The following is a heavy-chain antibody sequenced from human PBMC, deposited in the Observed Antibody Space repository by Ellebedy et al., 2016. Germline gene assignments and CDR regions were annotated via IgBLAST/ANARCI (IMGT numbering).Heavy chain of an antibody. CDR3: ASYYCSGGSCYSTDYYYYYGMDV. CDR2: IKQDGSEN. D-gene: IGHD2-15*01. J-gene: IGHJ6*02. CDR1: GFTFSSYW. V-gene: IGHV3-7*03. Sequence: GESLKISCAASGFTFSSYWMSWVRQAPGKGLEWVANIKQDGSENYYVDSVKGRFTISRDNAKNSLYLQMNSLRAEDTAVYYCASYYCSGGSCYSTDYYYYYGMDVWGQGTTVTVSS.